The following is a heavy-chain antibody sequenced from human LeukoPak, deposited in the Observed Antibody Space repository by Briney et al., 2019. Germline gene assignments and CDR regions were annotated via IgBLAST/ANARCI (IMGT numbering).Heavy chain of an antibody. CDR3: ARIGISARGTNFHH. CDR2: INPNSGGT. V-gene: IGHV1-2*02. CDR1: GYTFTGYY. J-gene: IGHJ1*01. Sequence: ASVKVSCKASGYTFTGYYMHWVRQAPGQGLEWMGWINPNSGGTNYAQKFQGRVTMTRDTSISTAYMELSRLRSDDTAVYYCARIGISARGTNFHHWGQGTLVTVSS. D-gene: IGHD6-13*01.